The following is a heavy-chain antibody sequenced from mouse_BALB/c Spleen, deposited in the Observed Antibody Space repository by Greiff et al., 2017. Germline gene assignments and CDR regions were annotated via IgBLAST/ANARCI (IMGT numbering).Heavy chain of an antibody. V-gene: IGHV4-2*02. CDR1: GFDFSRYW. CDR3: ARLRSPYAMDY. D-gene: IGHD1-1*01. J-gene: IGHJ4*01. Sequence: EVKLMESGGGLVQPGGSLNLSCAASGFDFSRYWMSWARQAPGKGQEWIGEINPGSSTINYTPSLKDKFIISRDNAKNTLYLQMSKVRSEDTALYYCARLRSPYAMDYWGQGTSVTVSS. CDR2: INPGSSTI.